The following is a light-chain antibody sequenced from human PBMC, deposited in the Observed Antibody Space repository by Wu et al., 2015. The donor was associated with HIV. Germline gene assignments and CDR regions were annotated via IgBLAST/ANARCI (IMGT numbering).Light chain of an antibody. CDR2: GAS. Sequence: EIVMTQSPGTLSVSPGERATLSCRAGQSISTTLAWYQQKPGQAPRLLIYGASTRATGIPARFSGSGSGTEFTLTISNVQSEDFAVYYCQQYNDWPLSFGGGTKVEIK. CDR3: QQYNDWPLS. CDR1: QSISTT. V-gene: IGKV3-15*01. J-gene: IGKJ4*01.